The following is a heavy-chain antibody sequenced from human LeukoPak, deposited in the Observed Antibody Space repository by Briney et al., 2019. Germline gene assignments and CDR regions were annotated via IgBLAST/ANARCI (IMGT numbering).Heavy chain of an antibody. CDR1: GFSFSDHY. V-gene: IGHV3-72*01. CDR3: AVGYCSGGDCYVSNY. CDR2: IKNKANSYTT. D-gene: IGHD2-15*01. J-gene: IGHJ4*02. Sequence: GGSLRLSCVVSGFSFSDHYMDWVRQAPGNGLEWVGRIKNKANSYTTEYAASVKGRFTISRDDSKNSLYLQMNSLETEDTAVYYCAVGYCSGGDCYVSNYWGQGTLVTVSS.